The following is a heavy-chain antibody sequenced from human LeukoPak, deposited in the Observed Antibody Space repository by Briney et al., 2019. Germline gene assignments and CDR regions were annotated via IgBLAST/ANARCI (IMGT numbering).Heavy chain of an antibody. D-gene: IGHD2-2*02. Sequence: GESLKISCKDSGYSFSSYWIGWVRQMPGEGLEWMGIIYPGDSDTRYSPSFQGQVTISADKSISTAYLQWSSLKASDTAMYYCARRAYCSSTSCYIRGDAFDIWGQGTMVTVSS. CDR3: ARRAYCSSTSCYIRGDAFDI. J-gene: IGHJ3*02. V-gene: IGHV5-51*01. CDR1: GYSFSSYW. CDR2: IYPGDSDT.